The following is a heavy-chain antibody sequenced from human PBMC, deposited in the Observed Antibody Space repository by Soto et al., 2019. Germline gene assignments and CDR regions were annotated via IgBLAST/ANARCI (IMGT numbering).Heavy chain of an antibody. CDR3: FIHGCSYLCNLFDF. CDR1: GGSIISGGYY. D-gene: IGHD2-15*01. J-gene: IGHJ5*01. Sequence: PSETLSLTCAVSGGSIISGGYYWSLIRQPPGKGLEWIGYIYYSGSTNYNPSLKSRVTISVDTSKNQFSLKLSSVTAADTAVYYCFIHGCSYLCNLFDFWGQGTLVTGS. CDR2: IYYSGST. V-gene: IGHV4-61*08.